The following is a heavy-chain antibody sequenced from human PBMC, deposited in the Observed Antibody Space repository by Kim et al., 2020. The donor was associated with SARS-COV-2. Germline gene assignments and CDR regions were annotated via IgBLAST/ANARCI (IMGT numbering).Heavy chain of an antibody. CDR3: TTYSNGPTDYYYYYGMDV. CDR1: GFTFSNAW. J-gene: IGHJ6*02. D-gene: IGHD4-4*01. CDR2: IKSKTDGGTT. Sequence: GGSLRLSCAASGFTFSNAWMSWVRQAPGKGLEWVGRIKSKTDGGTTDYAAPVKGRFTISRDDSKNTLYLQMNSLKTEDTAVYYCTTYSNGPTDYYYYYGMDVWGQGTTVTVSS. V-gene: IGHV3-15*01.